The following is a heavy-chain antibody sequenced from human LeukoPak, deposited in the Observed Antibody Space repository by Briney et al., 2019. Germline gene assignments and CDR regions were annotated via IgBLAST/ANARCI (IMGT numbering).Heavy chain of an antibody. CDR3: ARATSDTIDY. V-gene: IGHV4-4*07. D-gene: IGHD2-2*01. J-gene: IGHJ4*02. Sequence: SETLSLTCTVSGDSISTYYWSWIRQPAGKGLEWIGRIYSSGSTNYNPSLKSRVTMSVDTSKNQVSLKLSSVTAADTAVYYCARATSDTIDYWGQGTLVTVSS. CDR1: GDSISTYY. CDR2: IYSSGST.